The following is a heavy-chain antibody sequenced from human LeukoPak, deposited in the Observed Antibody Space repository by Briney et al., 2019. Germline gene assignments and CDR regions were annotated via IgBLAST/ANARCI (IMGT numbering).Heavy chain of an antibody. CDR2: ISGSGGNT. Sequence: PGGSLRLSCAASGFTFSSHAMSWVRQAPGQGLGWVSSISGSGGNTYYADSVRGRFTISRDNPKNTLYLQMNSLRAEDTAKYYCAKLIAVAGSDDYWGQGTLVTVSS. CDR1: GFTFSSHA. D-gene: IGHD6-19*01. CDR3: AKLIAVAGSDDY. V-gene: IGHV3-23*01. J-gene: IGHJ4*02.